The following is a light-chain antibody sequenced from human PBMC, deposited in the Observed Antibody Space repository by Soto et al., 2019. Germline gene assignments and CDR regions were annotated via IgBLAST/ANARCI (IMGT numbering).Light chain of an antibody. CDR3: QQSYSSPLT. J-gene: IGKJ4*01. CDR1: QSINSN. V-gene: IGKV1-39*01. CDR2: AAS. Sequence: DIQMTQSPSSLSASVGDRVTITCRASQSINSNLNWYQQKPGKAPKVLIYAASSLQSGVPSRFSGSGSGTDFTLTIRSLQPEDFATYLCQQSYSSPLTFGGGTKVEIK.